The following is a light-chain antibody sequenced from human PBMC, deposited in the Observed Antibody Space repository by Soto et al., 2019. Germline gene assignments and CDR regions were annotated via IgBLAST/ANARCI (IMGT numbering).Light chain of an antibody. J-gene: IGKJ5*01. Sequence: IQMTHSASSLSSSVVGRVTISCEASQDISNYLNWYQQKPGKAPKLLIYDASNLETGVPSRFSGSGSGTDFTFTISSLQPEDIAVYYCQQYDNLPITFGQGTRLEI. V-gene: IGKV1-33*01. CDR2: DAS. CDR3: QQYDNLPIT. CDR1: QDISNY.